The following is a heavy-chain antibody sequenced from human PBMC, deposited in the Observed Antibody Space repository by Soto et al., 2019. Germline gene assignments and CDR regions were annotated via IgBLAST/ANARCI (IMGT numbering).Heavy chain of an antibody. V-gene: IGHV4-61*01. CDR2: MYYSGIT. Sequence: QVQLQESGLGLVKPSETLSLTCTVSGAPVSSETHFWTWIRQPPGKGLEWIGYMYYSGITNSNPALKSRVTLSVDRSRNQFSLSLNSVTAADTAVYYCAREDMSGTYYFDYWGPGMQVTVSS. J-gene: IGHJ4*02. D-gene: IGHD1-26*01. CDR3: AREDMSGTYYFDY. CDR1: GAPVSSETHF.